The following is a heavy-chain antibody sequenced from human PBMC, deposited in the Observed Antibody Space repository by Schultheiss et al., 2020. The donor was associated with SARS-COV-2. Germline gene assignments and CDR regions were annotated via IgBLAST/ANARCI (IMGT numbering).Heavy chain of an antibody. CDR1: GFTFSSYA. Sequence: GGSLRLSCAASGFTFSSYAMSWVRQAPGKGLEWVSGISWNSGSIGYADSVKGRFTISRDNAKNSLYLQMNSLRAEDTAVYYCASAEDIVAMYFDYWGQGTLVTVSS. J-gene: IGHJ4*02. V-gene: IGHV3-9*01. CDR3: ASAEDIVAMYFDY. D-gene: IGHD5-12*01. CDR2: ISWNSGSI.